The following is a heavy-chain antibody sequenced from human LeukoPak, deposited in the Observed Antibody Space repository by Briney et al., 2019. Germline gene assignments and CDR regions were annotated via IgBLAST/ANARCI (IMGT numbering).Heavy chain of an antibody. CDR3: ARVDYDSSGYYHERTAYYMDV. J-gene: IGHJ6*03. D-gene: IGHD3-22*01. CDR2: ISAYNGNT. Sequence: ASVKVSCKASGYTFTSYGISWVRQAPGQGLEWMGWISAYNGNTNYAQKLQGRVTMTTDTSTSTAYMELRSLRSDDTAVYYCARVDYDSSGYYHERTAYYMDVWGKGTTVTVSS. CDR1: GYTFTSYG. V-gene: IGHV1-18*01.